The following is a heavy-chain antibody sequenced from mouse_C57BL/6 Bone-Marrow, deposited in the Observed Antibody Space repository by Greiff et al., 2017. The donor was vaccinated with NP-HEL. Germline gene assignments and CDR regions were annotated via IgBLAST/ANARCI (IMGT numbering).Heavy chain of an antibody. Sequence: VKVVESGPGLVQPSQSLSITCTVSGFSLTSYGVHWVRQSPGKGLEWLGVIWSGGSTDYNAAFISRLSISKDNSKSQVFFKMNSLQADDTAIYYCARTPYSNFFFDYWGQGTTLTVSS. CDR3: ARTPYSNFFFDY. V-gene: IGHV2-2*01. CDR2: IWSGGST. J-gene: IGHJ2*01. CDR1: GFSLTSYG. D-gene: IGHD2-5*01.